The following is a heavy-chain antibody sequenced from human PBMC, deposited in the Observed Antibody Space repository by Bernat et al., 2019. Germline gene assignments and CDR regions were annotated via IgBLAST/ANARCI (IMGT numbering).Heavy chain of an antibody. CDR3: ARGLREIRYFDWLSRPSNWFDP. CDR1: GGSFSGYY. V-gene: IGHV4-34*01. D-gene: IGHD3-9*01. J-gene: IGHJ5*02. CDR2: INHSGST. Sequence: QVQLQQWGAGLLKPSETLSLTCAVYGGSFSGYYWSWIRQPPGKGLEWIGEINHSGSTNYNPSLKCRVTIPVDTSKNKFSMKLSSVTDADTAVYYCARGLREIRYFDWLSRPSNWFDPWGQGTLVTVSS.